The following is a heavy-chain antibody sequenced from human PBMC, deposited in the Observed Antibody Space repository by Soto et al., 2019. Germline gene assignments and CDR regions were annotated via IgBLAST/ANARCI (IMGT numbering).Heavy chain of an antibody. V-gene: IGHV1-3*01. D-gene: IGHD6-13*01. CDR3: ATVRAATNWFDP. Sequence: GASVKVSCKASGYTFTSYAMHWVLQAPGQRLEWMRWINAGNGNTKYSQKFQGRVTITRDTSASTAYMELSSLRSEDTAVYYCATVRAATNWFDPWGQGTLVTVSS. J-gene: IGHJ5*02. CDR1: GYTFTSYA. CDR2: INAGNGNT.